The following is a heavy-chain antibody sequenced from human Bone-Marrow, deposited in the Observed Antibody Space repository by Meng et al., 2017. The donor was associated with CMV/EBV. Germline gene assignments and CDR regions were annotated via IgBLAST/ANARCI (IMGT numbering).Heavy chain of an antibody. D-gene: IGHD3-16*01. Sequence: QVQLQQWGAGLLKPSETLSLTCAVYGGSISGYYWSWIRQPPGKGLEWIGEIKHSGDTNYNPSLKSRVTISLDMSKNQFSLNLKSVTAADTAVYFCARDEEGILGHWGQGTLVTVSS. CDR2: IKHSGDT. CDR1: GGSISGYY. J-gene: IGHJ4*02. V-gene: IGHV4-34*01. CDR3: ARDEEGILGH.